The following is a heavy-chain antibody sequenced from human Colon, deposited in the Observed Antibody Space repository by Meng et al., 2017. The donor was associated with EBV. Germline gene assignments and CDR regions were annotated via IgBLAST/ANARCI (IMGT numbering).Heavy chain of an antibody. CDR3: ARGKQDAWELLAY. J-gene: IGHJ4*02. Sequence: GQMQRSGPGLVKPSGTLSLPCGVSGVSISSNIRWTWVRQPPGKGLEWIGDIDDSGSTNYNPSLNSRISISLDKSKNHFSLKVNSVTAADTAVYYCARGKQDAWELLAYWGQGALVTVSS. D-gene: IGHD1-26*01. CDR1: GVSISSNIR. V-gene: IGHV4-4*02. CDR2: IDDSGST.